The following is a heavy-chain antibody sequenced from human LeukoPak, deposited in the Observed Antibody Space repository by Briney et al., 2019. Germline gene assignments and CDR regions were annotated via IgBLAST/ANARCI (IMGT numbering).Heavy chain of an antibody. CDR2: TSSSSSYI. J-gene: IGHJ4*02. D-gene: IGHD2-21*02. Sequence: GGCLRLSCAASGFTFSSYSMNWVRQAPGKRLEWVSSTSSSSSYIYYADSVKGRFTISRDNAKNSLYLQMNSLRAEDTAVYYCASQRLAYCGGDCQDYWGQGTLVTVSS. CDR1: GFTFSSYS. CDR3: ASQRLAYCGGDCQDY. V-gene: IGHV3-21*01.